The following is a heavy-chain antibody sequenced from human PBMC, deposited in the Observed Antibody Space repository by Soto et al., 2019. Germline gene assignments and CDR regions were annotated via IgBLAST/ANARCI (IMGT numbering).Heavy chain of an antibody. Sequence: QVQLQESGPGLVKPSETLSLTCTVSGDSISHYYWTWIRQPPGKGLELIGYRYYSGGTSYKPSLKSRATISFDSSKNEFSQRLSSVTAADTAVYFCVRSPVDAGSLHNSYMDVWGKGTTVTVSS. CDR1: GDSISHYY. J-gene: IGHJ6*03. D-gene: IGHD5-12*01. CDR3: VRSPVDAGSLHNSYMDV. CDR2: RYYSGGT. V-gene: IGHV4-59*01.